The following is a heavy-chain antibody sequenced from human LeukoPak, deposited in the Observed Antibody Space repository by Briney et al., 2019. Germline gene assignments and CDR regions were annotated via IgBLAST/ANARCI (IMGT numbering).Heavy chain of an antibody. CDR3: ATDGAGFDT. CDR1: GFTFNDYY. Sequence: GGSLRLSCAASGFTFNDYYMSWIRQAPGKGLEWLSYINIGGTNTHYADSVKGRFTISRDNAKKSLYMEMNNLRAEDTAVYYCATDGAGFDTWGQGVLVTVSS. J-gene: IGHJ5*02. V-gene: IGHV3-11*01. CDR2: INIGGTNT.